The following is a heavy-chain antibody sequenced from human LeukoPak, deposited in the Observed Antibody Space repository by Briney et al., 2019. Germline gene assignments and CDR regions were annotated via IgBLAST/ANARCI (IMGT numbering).Heavy chain of an antibody. CDR1: GGSISSGGYS. CDR2: IYHSGST. CDR3: ARDRAVVVPAATEYYYYYYGMDV. Sequence: PSETLSLTCAVSGGSISSGGYSWSWIRQPPGKGLEWIVYIYHSGSTYYNPSLKSRVTISVDRSKNQFSLKLSSVTAADTAVYYCARDRAVVVPAATEYYYYYYGMDVWGQGTTVTVSS. J-gene: IGHJ6*02. V-gene: IGHV4-30-2*01. D-gene: IGHD2-2*01.